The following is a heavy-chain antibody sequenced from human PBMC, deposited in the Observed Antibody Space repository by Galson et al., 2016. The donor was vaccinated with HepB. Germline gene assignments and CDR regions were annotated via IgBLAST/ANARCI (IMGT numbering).Heavy chain of an antibody. Sequence: QSGAEVKKPGESLKISCKGSGYRFTDYWIGWVRQMPGKGLEWMGIIYPGDSVTRFSPSFQGQVTLSADKSISTAYLQWSSLKASDTAMYYCATHDSGVDAPVGPPFEYWGQGTLVSVSS. CDR3: ATHDSGVDAPVGPPFEY. CDR2: IYPGDSVT. CDR1: GYRFTDYW. V-gene: IGHV5-51*01. J-gene: IGHJ4*02. D-gene: IGHD5-18*01.